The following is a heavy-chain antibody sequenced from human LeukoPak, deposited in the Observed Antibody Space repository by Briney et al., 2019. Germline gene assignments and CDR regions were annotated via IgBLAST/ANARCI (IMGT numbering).Heavy chain of an antibody. V-gene: IGHV4-39*02. CDR3: AKEGYSRGYYSYYYMDV. CDR1: GGSISSYY. Sequence: PSETLSLTCTVSGGSISSYYWGWIRQPPGKGLEWIGSIYYSGSTCYNPSLKSRVTISVDTSKNQFSLKLSSVTAADTAVYYCAKEGYSRGYYSYYYMDVWGKGTTVTVSS. CDR2: IYYSGST. J-gene: IGHJ6*03. D-gene: IGHD6-13*01.